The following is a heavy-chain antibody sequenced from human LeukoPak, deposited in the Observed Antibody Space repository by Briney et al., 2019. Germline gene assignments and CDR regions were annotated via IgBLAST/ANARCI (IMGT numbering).Heavy chain of an antibody. CDR2: IYSGGST. CDR3: ASIPYYYDSSGYYAFDY. J-gene: IGHJ4*02. V-gene: IGHV3-53*01. D-gene: IGHD3-22*01. Sequence: GGSLRLSCAASGFTVSSNYMSWVRQAPGKGLEWVSVIYSGGSTYYADSVKGRFTISRDNSKNTLYLQMNSLRAEDTAVCYCASIPYYYDSSGYYAFDYWGQGTLVTVSS. CDR1: GFTVSSNY.